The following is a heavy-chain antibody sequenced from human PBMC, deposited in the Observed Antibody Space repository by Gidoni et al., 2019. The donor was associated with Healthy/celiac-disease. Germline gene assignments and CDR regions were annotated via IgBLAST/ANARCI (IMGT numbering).Heavy chain of an antibody. V-gene: IGHV1-46*01. D-gene: IGHD3-22*01. Sequence: QVQLVQSGAEVKKPGASVKVSCKASGYTFTSYYMHWVRQAPGQGLEWMGIINPSGGSTSYAQKFQGRVTMTRDTSTSTVYMELSSLRSEDTAVYYCARDAATDSSGYYYPHNYFDYWGQGTLVTVSS. CDR1: GYTFTSYY. CDR3: ARDAATDSSGYYYPHNYFDY. CDR2: INPSGGST. J-gene: IGHJ4*02.